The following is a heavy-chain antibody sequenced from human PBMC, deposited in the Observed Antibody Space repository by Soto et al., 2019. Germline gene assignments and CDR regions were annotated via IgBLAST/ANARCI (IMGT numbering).Heavy chain of an antibody. CDR3: ARTGYYYVGAFDS. CDR2: ISTTSSTI. CDR1: GFTFNTFY. D-gene: IGHD3-10*02. J-gene: IGHJ3*01. Sequence: PGGSLRLSCAASGFTFNTFYMAWIRQAPGKGPEWVAYISTTSSTIDYADSVKGRFTISRDNARKSLYLEMNSLRAEDTAIYYCARTGYYYVGAFDSWGQGTMVTVSS. V-gene: IGHV3-11*01.